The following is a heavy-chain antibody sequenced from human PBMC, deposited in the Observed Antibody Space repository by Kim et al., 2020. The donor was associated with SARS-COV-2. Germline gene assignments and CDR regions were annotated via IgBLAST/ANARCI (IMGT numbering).Heavy chain of an antibody. J-gene: IGHJ4*02. V-gene: IGHV4-39*01. Sequence: YNPSLKSRVTISVDTSKNQFSLKLSSVTAADTAVYYCVPIGQLGTYYFDYWGQGTLVTVSS. D-gene: IGHD6-13*01. CDR3: VPIGQLGTYYFDY.